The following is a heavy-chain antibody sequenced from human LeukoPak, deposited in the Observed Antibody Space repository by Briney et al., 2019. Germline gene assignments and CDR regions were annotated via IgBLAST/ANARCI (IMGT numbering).Heavy chain of an antibody. V-gene: IGHV4-59*01. D-gene: IGHD2-2*01. CDR1: GGSISSYY. Sequence: PSKTLSLTCTVSGGSISSYYWSWIRQPPGKGLEWFGYIYYSGSTNYNPSLKSRVTISVDTSKNQLSLKLNSVTAADTAVYYCARDLGYCSSSSCYAWFDPWGQGTLVTVSS. J-gene: IGHJ5*02. CDR2: IYYSGST. CDR3: ARDLGYCSSSSCYAWFDP.